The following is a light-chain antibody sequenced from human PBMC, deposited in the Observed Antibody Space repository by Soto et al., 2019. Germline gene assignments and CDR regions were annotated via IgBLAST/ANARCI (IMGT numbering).Light chain of an antibody. J-gene: IGKJ1*01. V-gene: IGKV3-20*01. CDR2: GAA. Sequence: EIVMTQSPATLSVSPGERATLSCRASQRVSSNLAWYQQKPGQAPRLRIYGAANRATGIPDRFSGSGSGTDFTLTISRLEPEDFAVYYCQQYGSSGTFGQGTKVDIK. CDR1: QRVSSN. CDR3: QQYGSSGT.